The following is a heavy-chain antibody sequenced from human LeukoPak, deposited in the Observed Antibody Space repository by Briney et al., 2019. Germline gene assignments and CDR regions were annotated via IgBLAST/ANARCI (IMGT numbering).Heavy chain of an antibody. CDR3: ARLPRDCSSTSCPFDY. CDR1: GGSISSSSYY. Sequence: SVTLSLTCTVSGGSISSSSYYWGWIRQPPGKGLGWIGSIYYSRTTYYNPSLKSRVTISVDTSKTQFSLKLSSVTAGDTAVYYCARLPRDCSSTSCPFDYCGQGTLVTVSS. D-gene: IGHD2-2*01. CDR2: IYYSRTT. J-gene: IGHJ4*02. V-gene: IGHV4-39*01.